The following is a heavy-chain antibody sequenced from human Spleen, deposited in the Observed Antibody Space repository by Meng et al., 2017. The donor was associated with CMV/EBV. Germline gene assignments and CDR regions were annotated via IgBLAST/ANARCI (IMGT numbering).Heavy chain of an antibody. J-gene: IGHJ4*02. D-gene: IGHD3-10*01. CDR3: ARDSLDSGYAIDY. V-gene: IGHV3-30*03. Sequence: GESLKISCAASGFTFSSYSMNWIRQAPGKGLEWVAVISYDGSNKYYADSVKGRFTISRENSKNTLYVQMNSLRVEDTAVYYCARDSLDSGYAIDYWGQGTLVTVSS. CDR1: GFTFSSYS. CDR2: ISYDGSNK.